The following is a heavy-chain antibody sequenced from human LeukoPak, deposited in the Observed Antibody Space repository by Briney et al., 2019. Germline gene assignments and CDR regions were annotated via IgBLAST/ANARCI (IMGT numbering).Heavy chain of an antibody. J-gene: IGHJ6*03. CDR3: ARVPHYYYYYYMDV. V-gene: IGHV1-18*01. CDR2: ISTYNGNT. CDR1: GYTFTSYG. Sequence: ASVKVSCKASGYTFTSYGISWVRQAPGQGLEWMGWISTYNGNTNFAQKLQGRVNMTTDTSTSTAYMELRSLRSDDTAVYYCARVPHYYYYYYMDVWGKGTTVTVSS.